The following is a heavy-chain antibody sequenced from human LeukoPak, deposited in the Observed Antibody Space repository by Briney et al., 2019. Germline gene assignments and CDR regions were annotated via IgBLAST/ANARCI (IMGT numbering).Heavy chain of an antibody. Sequence: ASVKVSCKASGGTFSSYAISWGRQAPGQGLEWMGRIIPILGIANYAQKFQGRVTITADKSTSTAYMELSSLRSEDTAVYYCARDGCSGGSCYSDFDYWGQGTLVTVSS. V-gene: IGHV1-69*04. J-gene: IGHJ4*02. CDR1: GGTFSSYA. CDR2: IIPILGIA. CDR3: ARDGCSGGSCYSDFDY. D-gene: IGHD2-15*01.